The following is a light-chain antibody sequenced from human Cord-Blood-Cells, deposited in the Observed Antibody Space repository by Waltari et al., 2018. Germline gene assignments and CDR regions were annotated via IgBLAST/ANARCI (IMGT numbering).Light chain of an antibody. V-gene: IGKV3-20*01. J-gene: IGKJ1*01. CDR2: GAS. CDR3: QQYGSSPRT. CDR1: QSVSSSY. Sequence: EIVLTQSPGTLSLSPGERATLPCRASQSVSSSYLAWYQQKPGQAPRLLIYGASSRATGIPDRFSGSGSGTDFTLTISRREPEDFAVYYCQQYGSSPRTFGQGTKVEIK.